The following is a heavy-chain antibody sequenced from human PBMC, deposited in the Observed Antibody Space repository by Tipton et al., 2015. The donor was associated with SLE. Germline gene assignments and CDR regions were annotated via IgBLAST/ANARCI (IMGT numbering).Heavy chain of an antibody. Sequence: LRLSCAVSGYSISSAYYWGWIRQPPGKGLEWIGSIYHSGSTYYNASLKSRVTISVDTSKDQFSPKLSSVTAADTAVYYCARHVAWDSSGWYFDLWGRGTLVTVSS. J-gene: IGHJ2*01. CDR1: GYSISSAYY. V-gene: IGHV4-38-2*01. CDR3: ARHVAWDSSGWYFDL. CDR2: IYHSGST. D-gene: IGHD3-22*01.